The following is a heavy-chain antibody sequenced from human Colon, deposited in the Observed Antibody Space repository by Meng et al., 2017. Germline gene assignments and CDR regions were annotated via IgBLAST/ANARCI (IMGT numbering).Heavy chain of an antibody. V-gene: IGHV4-4*02. J-gene: IGHJ4*02. CDR2: IDLGGTP. CDR3: ARHGGWHFDY. D-gene: IGHD6-19*01. Sequence: QVQRQESGPGLVEPSGTLSLTGAVPGGSISSYNWWSWVRQPPGKGLEWIGQIDLGGTPYYNPSLESRVIMSLDKSKNQLSLRLTSVAAADTAVYYCARHGGWHFDYWGQGALVTVSS. CDR1: GGSISSYNW.